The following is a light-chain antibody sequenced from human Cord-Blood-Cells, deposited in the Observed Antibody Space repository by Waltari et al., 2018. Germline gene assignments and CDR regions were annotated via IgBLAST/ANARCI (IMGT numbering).Light chain of an antibody. V-gene: IGLV1-44*01. CDR3: AAWDDSLNGQV. J-gene: IGLJ1*01. CDR2: RNN. CDR1: SSTIGSNT. Sequence: QSVLTQPPSASGTPGQRVTISCSGSSSTIGSNTVNWYQQLPGTAPKLLIYRNNQRPSGVPDRFSGSKSGTSASLAISGLQAEDEADYYCAAWDDSLNGQVFGTGTKVTVL.